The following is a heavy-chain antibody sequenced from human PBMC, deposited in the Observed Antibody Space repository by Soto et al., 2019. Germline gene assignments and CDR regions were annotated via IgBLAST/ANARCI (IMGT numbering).Heavy chain of an antibody. J-gene: IGHJ5*02. Sequence: QVQLVQSGAEVKKPGASVKVSCKASGYTFTSYDINWVRQAPGQGLEWMGWMNPNSGNTGYAQKFQGRVTMTRNTSISTADMELSSLRSEDTAVYYCAREYNWSQRFDPWGQGTLVTVSS. CDR1: GYTFTSYD. D-gene: IGHD1-20*01. V-gene: IGHV1-8*01. CDR3: AREYNWSQRFDP. CDR2: MNPNSGNT.